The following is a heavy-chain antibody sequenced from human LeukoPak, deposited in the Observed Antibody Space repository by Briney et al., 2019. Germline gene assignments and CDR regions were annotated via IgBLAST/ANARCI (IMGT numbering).Heavy chain of an antibody. Sequence: SETLSLTCAVYGGSFSGYYWSWFRQPPGKGLEWIGEINHSGSTNYNSSLKSRVTISVDTSKNQFSLKLSSVTAADTAVYYCARGRFFDYWGQGTLVTVSS. D-gene: IGHD3-3*01. CDR2: INHSGST. V-gene: IGHV4-34*01. CDR3: ARGRFFDY. J-gene: IGHJ4*02. CDR1: GGSFSGYY.